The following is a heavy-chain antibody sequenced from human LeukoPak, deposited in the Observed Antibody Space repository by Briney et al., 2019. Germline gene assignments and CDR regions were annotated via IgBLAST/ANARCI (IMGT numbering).Heavy chain of an antibody. J-gene: IGHJ4*02. CDR1: GGSISSYY. V-gene: IGHV4-59*01. Sequence: SETLSLTCTVSGGSISSYYWSWIRQPPGKGLEWIGYIYYGGSTNYNPSLKSRVTILVDTSKNQFSLKLSSVTAADTAVYYCARGGSEWLFSPFDYWGQGTLVTVSS. CDR2: IYYGGST. D-gene: IGHD3-3*01. CDR3: ARGGSEWLFSPFDY.